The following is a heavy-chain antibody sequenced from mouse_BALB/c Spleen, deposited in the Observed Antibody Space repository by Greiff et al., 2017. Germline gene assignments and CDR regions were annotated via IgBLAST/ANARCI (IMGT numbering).Heavy chain of an antibody. J-gene: IGHJ2*01. CDR2: IYPSDSYT. D-gene: IGHD1-1*02. V-gene: IGHV1-69*02. Sequence: QVQLQQPGAELVRPGASVKLSCKASGYTFTSYWINWVKQRPGQGLEWIGNIYPSDSYTNYNQKFKDKATLTVDKSSSTAYMQLSSPTSEDSAVYYCTRHMTLLWYYFDYWGQGTTLTVSS. CDR1: GYTFTSYW. CDR3: TRHMTLLWYYFDY.